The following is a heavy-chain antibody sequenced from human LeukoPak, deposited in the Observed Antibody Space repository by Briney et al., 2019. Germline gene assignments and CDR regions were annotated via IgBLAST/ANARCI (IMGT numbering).Heavy chain of an antibody. D-gene: IGHD2-15*01. Sequence: ASVKVSCKASGHTFTSYGISWVRQAPGQGLEWMGWISPYNGNTNYAQKLQGRVTVTTDTSTSTAYMELRSLRSDDTAVYYCARTYCSGGSCYSSDYWGQGTLVTVSS. J-gene: IGHJ4*02. CDR3: ARTYCSGGSCYSSDY. CDR1: GHTFTSYG. V-gene: IGHV1-18*01. CDR2: ISPYNGNT.